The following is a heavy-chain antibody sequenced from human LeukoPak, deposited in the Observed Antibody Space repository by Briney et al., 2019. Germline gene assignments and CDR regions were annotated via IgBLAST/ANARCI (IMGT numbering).Heavy chain of an antibody. CDR1: GFTFSSYA. Sequence: PGGSLRLSCAASGFTFSSYAMTWVRQAPGKGLEWVSAISGSGYNSYYADFVKGRFTISRDNSKNTLFLQMNSLRGEDTAIYYCAKWMVRRDFWSGAFDIWGQGTMVTV. CDR2: ISGSGYNS. V-gene: IGHV3-23*01. CDR3: AKWMVRRDFWSGAFDI. D-gene: IGHD3-3*01. J-gene: IGHJ3*02.